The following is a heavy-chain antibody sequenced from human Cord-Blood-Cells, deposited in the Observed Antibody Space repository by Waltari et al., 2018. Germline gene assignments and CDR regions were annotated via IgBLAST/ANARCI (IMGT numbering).Heavy chain of an antibody. V-gene: IGHV4-39*01. D-gene: IGHD5-12*01. Sequence: QLQLQESGPGLVKPSETLSLTCTVSGGSISSSSYYWGWIRQPPGKGLEWIGSIYYSGSTYYTPPLKSRVTISVDTSKNQFSRKLSSVTAADTAVYYCARQRRFASGPTVATIDYWGQGTLVTVSS. CDR1: GGSISSSSYY. CDR2: IYYSGST. J-gene: IGHJ4*02. CDR3: ARQRRFASGPTVATIDY.